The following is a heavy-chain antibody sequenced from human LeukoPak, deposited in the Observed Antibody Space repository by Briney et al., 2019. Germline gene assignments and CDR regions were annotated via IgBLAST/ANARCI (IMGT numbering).Heavy chain of an antibody. D-gene: IGHD3-3*01. CDR3: ARVGTIFGAWPGQNHAFDI. V-gene: IGHV1-69*13. CDR1: GGTFSSYA. J-gene: IGHJ3*02. CDR2: IIPIFGTA. Sequence: GASVKVSCKASGGTFSSYAISWVRQAPGQGLEWMGGIIPIFGTANYAQKFQGRVTITADESTSTAYMELSSLRSEDTAVYYCARVGTIFGAWPGQNHAFDIWGQGTMVTVSS.